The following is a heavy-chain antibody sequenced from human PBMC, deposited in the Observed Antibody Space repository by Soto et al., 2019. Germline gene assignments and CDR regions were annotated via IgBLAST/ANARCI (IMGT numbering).Heavy chain of an antibody. V-gene: IGHV3-23*01. CDR3: ANGYSSGPSPVIY. Sequence: EVQLLESGGGLVQPGGSLRLSCAASGFTFSSYAMSWVRQAPGKGLEWVSAINGSGGSTYYADSVKGRFTISRDNSKNTLYLQMNSLRAEDTAVYYCANGYSSGPSPVIYWGQGTLVTVSS. D-gene: IGHD6-19*01. J-gene: IGHJ4*02. CDR2: INGSGGST. CDR1: GFTFSSYA.